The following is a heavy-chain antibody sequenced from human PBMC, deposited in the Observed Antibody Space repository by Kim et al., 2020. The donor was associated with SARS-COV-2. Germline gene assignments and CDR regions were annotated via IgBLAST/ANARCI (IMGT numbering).Heavy chain of an antibody. CDR3: ASDLNDAFDI. V-gene: IGHV4-39*01. J-gene: IGHJ3*02. Sequence: TYYTPSLKSRVTISVDTSKNQFSLKLSSVTAADTAVYYCASDLNDAFDIWGQGTMVTVSS. CDR2: T.